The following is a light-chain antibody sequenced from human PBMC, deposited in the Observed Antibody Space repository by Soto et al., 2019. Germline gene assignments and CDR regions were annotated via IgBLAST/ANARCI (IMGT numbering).Light chain of an antibody. CDR2: GAS. CDR3: QQRAIWVT. CDR1: QSVSSY. Sequence: EIVLTQSPATLSLSPVERATLSCRASQSVSSYLAWYQQKPGQAPRLLIYGASNRATGIPARFSGSGSETDFTLTISSLEPEDFAVYYCQQRAIWVTFGQGTRLEIK. V-gene: IGKV3-11*01. J-gene: IGKJ5*01.